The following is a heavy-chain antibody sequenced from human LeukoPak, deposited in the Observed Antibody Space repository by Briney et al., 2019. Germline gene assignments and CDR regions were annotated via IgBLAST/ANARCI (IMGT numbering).Heavy chain of an antibody. J-gene: IGHJ4*02. CDR1: GFMFSRSD. Sequence: PGKSLRLSCAASGFMFSRSDIHWVRQAPGKGLEWVAAIWHDRSDTYGSNKYYADSVKGRFTISRDNAKNSLYLQMNSLRAEDTAVYYCARGAPTVTPTPFDYWGQGTLVTVSS. V-gene: IGHV3-33*01. CDR2: IWHDRSDTYGSNK. CDR3: ARGAPTVTPTPFDY. D-gene: IGHD4-17*01.